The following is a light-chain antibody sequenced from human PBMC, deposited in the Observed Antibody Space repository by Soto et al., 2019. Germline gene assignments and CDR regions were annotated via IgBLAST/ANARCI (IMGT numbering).Light chain of an antibody. CDR3: QQLNGYPL. V-gene: IGKV1-9*01. Sequence: IQLTQSPSSLSASVGDRVTITCRASQDITNFLSWYQQKPGQAPKVLIYGTSTLQSGVPSRFSGSGSGTDFTLAISSLQAEDDATYFCQQLNGYPLFGGGTKVAIK. J-gene: IGKJ4*01. CDR2: GTS. CDR1: QDITNF.